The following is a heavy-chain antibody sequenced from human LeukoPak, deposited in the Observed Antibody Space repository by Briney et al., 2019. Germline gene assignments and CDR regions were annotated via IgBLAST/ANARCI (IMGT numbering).Heavy chain of an antibody. CDR2: ITSSSSYI. Sequence: PGGSLRLSCAASGFSFSAYWMTWVRQVPGKGLEWVSSITSSSSYIYYADSVKGRFTISRDNAKNSLYLQMNSLRVEDTAVYFCARVVTVFGVTNFDSWGQGTLVTVSS. CDR1: GFSFSAYW. J-gene: IGHJ4*02. D-gene: IGHD3-3*01. CDR3: ARVVTVFGVTNFDS. V-gene: IGHV3-21*01.